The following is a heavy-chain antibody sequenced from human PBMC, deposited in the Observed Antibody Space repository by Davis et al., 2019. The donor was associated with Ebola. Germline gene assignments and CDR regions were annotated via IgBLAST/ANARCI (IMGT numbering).Heavy chain of an antibody. CDR3: ARGRIVVVPAAMGGWFDP. J-gene: IGHJ5*02. CDR2: IYYSGST. V-gene: IGHV4-39*01. CDR1: GGSISSSSYY. Sequence: PSETLSLTCTVSGGSISSSSYYWGWIRQPPGKGLEWIGSIYYSGSTYYNPSLKSRVTISVDTSKNQFSLKLSSVTAADTAVYYCARGRIVVVPAAMGGWFDPWGQGTLVTVSS. D-gene: IGHD2-2*01.